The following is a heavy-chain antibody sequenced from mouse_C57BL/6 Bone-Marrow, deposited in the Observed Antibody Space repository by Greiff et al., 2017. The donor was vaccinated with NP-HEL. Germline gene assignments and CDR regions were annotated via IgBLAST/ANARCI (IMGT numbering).Heavy chain of an antibody. D-gene: IGHD2-12*01. V-gene: IGHV5-6*02. Sequence: EVMLVESGGDLVKPGGSLKLSCAASGFTFSSYGMSWVRQTPDKRLEWVATISSGGSYTYYPDSVKGRFTISRDNAKNTLYLQMSSLKSEDTAMYYCARHYYNNYFDYWGQGTTLTVSS. CDR3: ARHYYNNYFDY. CDR1: GFTFSSYG. J-gene: IGHJ2*01. CDR2: ISSGGSYT.